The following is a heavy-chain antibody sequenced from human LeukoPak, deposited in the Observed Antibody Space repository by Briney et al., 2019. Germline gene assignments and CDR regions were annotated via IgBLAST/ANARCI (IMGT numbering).Heavy chain of an antibody. Sequence: PGGSLRLSCAASGFTFSDYYMTWMRQAPGKGLEWVSYIGNIGSPIYYADSVKGRFTISRDNAKNSLYLQMNSLRAEDTAIYYCTRVGYIDEGIDYWGQGTLVTVSS. CDR2: IGNIGSPI. CDR3: TRVGYIDEGIDY. CDR1: GFTFSDYY. D-gene: IGHD5-24*01. V-gene: IGHV3-11*04. J-gene: IGHJ4*02.